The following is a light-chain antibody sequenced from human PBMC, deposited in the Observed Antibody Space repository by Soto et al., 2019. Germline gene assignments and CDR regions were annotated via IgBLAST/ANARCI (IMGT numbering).Light chain of an antibody. V-gene: IGKV3-11*01. CDR2: DVS. CDR1: QSVSES. Sequence: EVVWTQSPATLSLSPGERATLSCRASQSVSESLAWYQQKPGQAPRLLIYDVSYRATGIPVRFSGSGSGTDFTLTISSLQPDDFATYYCQHYSTVWAFGQGTKVDI. CDR3: QHYSTVWA. J-gene: IGKJ1*01.